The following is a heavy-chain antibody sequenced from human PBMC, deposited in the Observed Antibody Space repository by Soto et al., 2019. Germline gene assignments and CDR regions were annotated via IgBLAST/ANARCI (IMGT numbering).Heavy chain of an antibody. J-gene: IGHJ4*02. CDR3: AKDFFGIVVVPAAMSLMDGSGFFDY. Sequence: GGSLRLSCAASGFTFSSYAMSWVRQAPGKGLEWVSAISGSGGSTYYADSVKGRFTISRDNSKNTLYLQMNSLRAEDTAVYYCAKDFFGIVVVPAAMSLMDGSGFFDYWGQGTLVTVSS. V-gene: IGHV3-23*01. CDR1: GFTFSSYA. CDR2: ISGSGGST. D-gene: IGHD2-2*01.